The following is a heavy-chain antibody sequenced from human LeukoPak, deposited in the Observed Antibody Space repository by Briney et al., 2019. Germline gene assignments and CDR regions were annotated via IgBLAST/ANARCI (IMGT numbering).Heavy chain of an antibody. V-gene: IGHV3-21*01. CDR2: ISSSSSYI. Sequence: GVSLRLSCAASGFTFSSYSMNWVRQAPGKGLEWVCSISSSSSYIYYADSVKGRFTISRYNAKNSLYRQMNSLRAEATAVYYCARHVETEQQLVPFDYWGQGTLVTVSS. D-gene: IGHD6-13*01. CDR3: ARHVETEQQLVPFDY. CDR1: GFTFSSYS. J-gene: IGHJ4*02.